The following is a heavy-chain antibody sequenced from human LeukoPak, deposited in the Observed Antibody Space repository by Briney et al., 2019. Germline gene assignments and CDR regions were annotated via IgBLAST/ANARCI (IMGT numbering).Heavy chain of an antibody. J-gene: IGHJ3*02. CDR2: IYYSGSI. V-gene: IGHV4-59*01. D-gene: IGHD5-12*01. CDR1: GGSISSYY. Sequence: PSETLSLTCTASGGSISSYYWSWIRQPPGKGLEWIGYIYYSGSINYNPSLKSRVTISVDTSKNQFSLKLSSVTAADTAVYYCARDRYSGSLDAFDIWGQGTMVTVSS. CDR3: ARDRYSGSLDAFDI.